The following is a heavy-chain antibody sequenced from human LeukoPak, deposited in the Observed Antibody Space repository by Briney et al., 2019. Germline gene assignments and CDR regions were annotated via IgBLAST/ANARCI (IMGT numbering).Heavy chain of an antibody. Sequence: PGGSLRLSCAASGFTFSSYGMHWVRQAPGKGLEWVAVISYDGSNKYYADSVKGRFTISRDNSKNTLYLQMNSLRAEDTAVYYCAKDRPRLRYFDWLLYPPDYWGQGTLVTVSS. CDR2: ISYDGSNK. V-gene: IGHV3-30*18. D-gene: IGHD3-9*01. CDR1: GFTFSSYG. CDR3: AKDRPRLRYFDWLLYPPDY. J-gene: IGHJ4*02.